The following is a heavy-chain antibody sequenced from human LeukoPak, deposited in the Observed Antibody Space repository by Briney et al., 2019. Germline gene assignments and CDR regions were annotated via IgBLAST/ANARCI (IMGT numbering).Heavy chain of an antibody. CDR1: GGSISSSSYY. V-gene: IGHV4-39*07. CDR2: IYYSGST. D-gene: IGHD3-10*01. Sequence: SETLSLTCTVSGGSISSSSYYWGWIRQPPGKGLEWFGSIYYSGSTYYNPSLKSRVTISVDTSKNQFSLKLSSVTAADTAVYYCARLVYGSGSYYFDYWGQGTLVTVSS. CDR3: ARLVYGSGSYYFDY. J-gene: IGHJ4*02.